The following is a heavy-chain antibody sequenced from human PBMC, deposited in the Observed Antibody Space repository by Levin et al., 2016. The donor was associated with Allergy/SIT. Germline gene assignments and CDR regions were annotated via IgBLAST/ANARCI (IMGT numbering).Heavy chain of an antibody. J-gene: IGHJ6*02. CDR3: ARDRAEPPSYYYGMDV. CDR1: GGSISSSSYF. Sequence: SETLSLTCTVSGGSISSSSYFWTWIRQVPGKGLEWIGYIYYSGSSYYNPSLKSRVTISVDRSKNQFSLRLNSVTAADTAVYFCARDRAEPPSYYYGMDVWGQGTTVTVSS. D-gene: IGHD1-26*01. V-gene: IGHV4-61*01. CDR2: IYYSGSS.